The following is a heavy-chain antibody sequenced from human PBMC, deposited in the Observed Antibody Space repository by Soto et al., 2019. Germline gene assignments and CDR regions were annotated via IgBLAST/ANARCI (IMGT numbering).Heavy chain of an antibody. Sequence: ASVKVSCKGSGCTLTDLSMHWVRRAPGKGLEWKGGFDYVDGETIYAQKFQGRVTMTEDTSTHTAYMELSSLRSEDTAVYYCATGGPHDAEKYCSGGSCNPDSWGQGTLVTVSS. J-gene: IGHJ4*02. D-gene: IGHD2-15*01. V-gene: IGHV1-24*01. CDR1: GCTLTDLS. CDR2: FDYVDGET. CDR3: ATGGPHDAEKYCSGGSCNPDS.